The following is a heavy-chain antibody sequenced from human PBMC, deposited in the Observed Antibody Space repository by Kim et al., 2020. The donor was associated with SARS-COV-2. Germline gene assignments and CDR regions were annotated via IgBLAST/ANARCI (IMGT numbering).Heavy chain of an antibody. J-gene: IGHJ6*02. D-gene: IGHD6-13*01. CDR3: ASTQHSSIFYPYNVDV. CDR2: INSNTGGT. CDR1: GYTFTGYY. V-gene: IGHV1-2*06. Sequence: ASVKVSCKASGYTFTGYYVHWLRQAPGHGPEWMRRINSNTGGTNFALRFQDRVTLTRDTSTSTAYMEVNRLTSDDTAVYYCASTQHSSIFYPYNVDVWG.